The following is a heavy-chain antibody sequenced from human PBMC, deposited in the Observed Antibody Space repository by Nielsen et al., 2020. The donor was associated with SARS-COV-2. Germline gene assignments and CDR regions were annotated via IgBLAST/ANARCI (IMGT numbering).Heavy chain of an antibody. V-gene: IGHV3-33*08. Sequence: GESLKISCAASGFTFSSYGMHWVRQAPGKGLEWVAVMWYDGSNKYYADSVKGRFTISRDNSKNTLYLEMNSLRAEDTAVFYCAKISGSQRHYFDFWGQGALVTVSS. CDR1: GFTFSSYG. CDR2: MWYDGSNK. CDR3: AKISGSQRHYFDF. D-gene: IGHD1-26*01. J-gene: IGHJ4*02.